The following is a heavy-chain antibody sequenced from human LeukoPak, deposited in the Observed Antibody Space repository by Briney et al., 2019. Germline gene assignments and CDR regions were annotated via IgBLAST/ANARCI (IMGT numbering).Heavy chain of an antibody. V-gene: IGHV4-38-2*01. CDR3: ARHSTYSSSDY. CDR2: IYHSGST. J-gene: IGHJ4*02. D-gene: IGHD6-6*01. CDR1: GYSISSGYY. Sequence: SETLSLTCAVPGYSISSGYYWGWIRQPPGKGLEWIGSIYHSGSTYYNPSLKSRVTISVDTSKNQFSLKLSSVTAADTAVYYCARHSTYSSSDYWGQGTLVTVSS.